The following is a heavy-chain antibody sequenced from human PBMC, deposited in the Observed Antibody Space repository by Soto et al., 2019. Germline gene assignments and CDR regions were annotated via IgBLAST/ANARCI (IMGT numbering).Heavy chain of an antibody. CDR2: ISAST. CDR3: ATRMYSTRCYYLAY. J-gene: IGHJ4*02. V-gene: IGHV3-23*01. Sequence: EMQLLESGGGLVQAGGSLRLSCAASGFTVSSYALNWVRQAPGKGLEWVSGISASTYYADSVKGRFTISRDPSKNTLYLQMNSLRAEDTAIYFCATRMYSTRCYYLAYWGQGPLVTVSS. CDR1: GFTVSSYA. D-gene: IGHD6-13*01.